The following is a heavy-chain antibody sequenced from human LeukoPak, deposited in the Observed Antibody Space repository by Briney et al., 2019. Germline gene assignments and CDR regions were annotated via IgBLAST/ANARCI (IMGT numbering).Heavy chain of an antibody. CDR3: AELGITMIGGV. V-gene: IGHV3-30*04. J-gene: IGHJ6*04. D-gene: IGHD3-10*02. CDR2: ISYDGSNK. Sequence: PGGSLRLSCAASGFTFNSYAFHWVRQAPGKGLEWVAFISYDGSNKYYADSVKGRFTISRDNAKNSLYLQMNSLRAEDTAVYYCAELGITMIGGVWGKGTTVTISS. CDR1: GFTFNSYA.